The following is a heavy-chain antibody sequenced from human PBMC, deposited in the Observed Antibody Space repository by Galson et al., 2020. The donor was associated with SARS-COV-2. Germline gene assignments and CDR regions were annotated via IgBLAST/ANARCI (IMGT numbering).Heavy chain of an antibody. J-gene: IGHJ4*02. Sequence: SETLSLTCTVPGGSIRSYYWSWIRRPPGKGRGGLGYIYNSGSTNYNPSLKRRVTISVDTSKNQFSLKLSAVPAADTAVYYCARHYSGCYRPPHFDYWGQGTLVTVSS. CDR2: IYNSGST. D-gene: IGHD1-26*01. CDR1: GGSIRSYY. CDR3: ARHYSGCYRPPHFDY. V-gene: IGHV4-59*01.